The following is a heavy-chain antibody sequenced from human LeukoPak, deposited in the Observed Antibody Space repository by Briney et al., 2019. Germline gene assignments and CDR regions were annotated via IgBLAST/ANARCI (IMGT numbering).Heavy chain of an antibody. Sequence: GGSLRLSCAASGFTFSSYGMHWVRQAPGKGLEWVAVISYDGSNKYYADSVKGRFTISRDNSKNTLYLQMNSLRAEDTAVYYCAKWATATDDWGQGTLVTVSS. D-gene: IGHD4-17*01. CDR3: AKWATATDD. V-gene: IGHV3-30*18. CDR2: ISYDGSNK. J-gene: IGHJ4*02. CDR1: GFTFSSYG.